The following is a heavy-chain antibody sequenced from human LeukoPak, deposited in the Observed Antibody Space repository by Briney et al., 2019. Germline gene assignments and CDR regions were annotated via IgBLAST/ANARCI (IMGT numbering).Heavy chain of an antibody. CDR3: ARDVGDYDILTGTPY. V-gene: IGHV3-21*01. Sequence: GGSLRLSCAASGFTFSSYSMNWVRQAPGKGLGWVSSISSSSSYIYYADSVKGRFTISRNNAKNSLYLQMNSLRAEDTAVYYCARDVGDYDILTGTPYWGQGTLVTVSS. CDR2: ISSSSSYI. J-gene: IGHJ4*02. CDR1: GFTFSSYS. D-gene: IGHD3-9*01.